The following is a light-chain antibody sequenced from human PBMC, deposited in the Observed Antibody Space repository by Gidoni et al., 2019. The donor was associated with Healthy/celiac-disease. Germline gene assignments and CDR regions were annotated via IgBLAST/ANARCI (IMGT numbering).Light chain of an antibody. CDR3: QQYNSYPWT. Sequence: DIQMTQSLSTLSASVGDRVTITCRASQSISSWLAWYQQKPGKAPKLLIYKASSLESGVPSRFSGSGSGTEFTLTISSLQPDDFATYYCQQYNSYPWTFGHGTKVEIK. J-gene: IGKJ1*01. CDR2: KAS. CDR1: QSISSW. V-gene: IGKV1-5*03.